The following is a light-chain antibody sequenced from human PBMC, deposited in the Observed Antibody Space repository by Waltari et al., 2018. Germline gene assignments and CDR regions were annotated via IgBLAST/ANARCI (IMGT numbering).Light chain of an antibody. J-gene: IGKJ4*01. V-gene: IGKV1-33*01. CDR2: KAS. Sequence: DIQMTQSPSSLSVSVGDRVTITCRASHDIHKWLAWYQQRPGKVPKLLIYKASNLEMGVPSRFSGRGSGTDFTLTINNLQAEDLGTYFCQQHENFPLTFGGGTKGEIK. CDR3: QQHENFPLT. CDR1: HDIHKW.